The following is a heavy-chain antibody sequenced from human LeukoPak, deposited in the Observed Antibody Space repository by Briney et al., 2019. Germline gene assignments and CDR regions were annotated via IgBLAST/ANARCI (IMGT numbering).Heavy chain of an antibody. D-gene: IGHD2-21*01. CDR1: GYTFSSYG. CDR3: ARDEGGYCRSLYFAY. J-gene: IGHJ4*02. V-gene: IGHV1-18*01. Sequence: EASVKVSCKTSGYTFSSYGISWVRQAPGQGLELVGWISTYNGNTNYAQKLQGRVTMTTDTSTSTAYMELRSLRSDDTAMYYCARDEGGYCRSLYFAYWGQGTLVTVSS. CDR2: ISTYNGNT.